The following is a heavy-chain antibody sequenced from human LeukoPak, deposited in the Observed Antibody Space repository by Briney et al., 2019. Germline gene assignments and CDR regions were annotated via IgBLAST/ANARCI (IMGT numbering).Heavy chain of an antibody. V-gene: IGHV3-33*01. CDR3: AILPRVATTYYYYYGMDV. CDR1: GFTFSSYG. J-gene: IGHJ6*02. Sequence: GGSLRLSCAASGFTFSSYGMHWVRQAPGKGLEWVAVIWYDGSNKYYADSVKGRFTISRDNSKNTLYLQMNSLRAEDTAVYYCAILPRVATTYYYYYGMDVWGQGTTVTVSS. D-gene: IGHD5-12*01. CDR2: IWYDGSNK.